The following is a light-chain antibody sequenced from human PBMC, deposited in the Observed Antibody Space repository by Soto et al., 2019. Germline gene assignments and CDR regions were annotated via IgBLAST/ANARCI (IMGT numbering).Light chain of an antibody. CDR2: KAS. Sequence: DIEMNQSPSTLSASVGARVTITCRATQSLNIWLAWYQHKPGKAPKLLISKASSLESVVPSRFSGSGSGTEFSLTISSLQPDDFATYYCQQYKAYSYTFGQGTKLEMK. V-gene: IGKV1-5*03. J-gene: IGKJ2*01. CDR1: QSLNIW. CDR3: QQYKAYSYT.